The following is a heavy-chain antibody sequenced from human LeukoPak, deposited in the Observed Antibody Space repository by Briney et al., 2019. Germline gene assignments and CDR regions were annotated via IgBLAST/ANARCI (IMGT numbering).Heavy chain of an antibody. CDR3: ARHGGQSSGYYY. Sequence: SETLSLTCTVSGGSISSYYWSWIRQPPGKGLEWTGYIFYSGNTNYNPSLKSRVTISVETSKNQFSLKLSSVTAADTAVCYCARHGGQSSGYYYWGQGTLVTVSS. D-gene: IGHD3-22*01. J-gene: IGHJ4*02. CDR1: GGSISSYY. CDR2: IFYSGNT. V-gene: IGHV4-59*08.